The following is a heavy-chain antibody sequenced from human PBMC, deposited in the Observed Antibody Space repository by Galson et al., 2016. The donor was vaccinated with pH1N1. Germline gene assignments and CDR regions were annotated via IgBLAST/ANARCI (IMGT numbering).Heavy chain of an antibody. CDR1: GYTFNNYD. J-gene: IGHJ4*02. CDR3: ARGHPLGSISGWV. CDR2: MNPNTGGT. Sequence: SVKVSCKASGYTFNNYDINWVRQTPGQGLEWMGWMNPNTGGTDSAQKFQGRVTLTRNTSEGTAVMELSNLRSDDTAVYYCARGHPLGSISGWVWGQGNLVTVSS. V-gene: IGHV1-8*03. D-gene: IGHD6-19*01.